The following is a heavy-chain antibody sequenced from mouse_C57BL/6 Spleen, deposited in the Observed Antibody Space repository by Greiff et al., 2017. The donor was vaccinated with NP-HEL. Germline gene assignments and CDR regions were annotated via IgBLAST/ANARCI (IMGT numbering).Heavy chain of an antibody. V-gene: IGHV1-50*01. CDR3: ARRYSNYDAMDY. J-gene: IGHJ4*01. CDR1: GYTFTSYW. D-gene: IGHD2-5*01. CDR2: IDPSDSYT. Sequence: QVHVKQPGAELVKPGASVKLSCKASGYTFTSYWMQWVKQRPGQGLEWIGEIDPSDSYTNYNQKFKGKATLTVDTSSSTAYMQLSSLTSEDSAVYYCARRYSNYDAMDYWGQGTSVTVSS.